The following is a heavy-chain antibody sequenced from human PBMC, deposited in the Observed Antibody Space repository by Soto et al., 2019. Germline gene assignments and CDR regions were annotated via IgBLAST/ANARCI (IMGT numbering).Heavy chain of an antibody. D-gene: IGHD6-25*01. CDR1: GYTFTSYD. Sequence: ASVKVSCKASGYTFTSYDINWVRQTAGQGLEWMGWMNPKSGNTGYAQKFQGRVTMTRNTAIATAYMELGTLRSHDTAVYYCARGSRLEMYYYYHGMDVWGQGTTVTVSS. CDR3: ARGSRLEMYYYYHGMDV. V-gene: IGHV1-8*01. J-gene: IGHJ6*02. CDR2: MNPKSGNT.